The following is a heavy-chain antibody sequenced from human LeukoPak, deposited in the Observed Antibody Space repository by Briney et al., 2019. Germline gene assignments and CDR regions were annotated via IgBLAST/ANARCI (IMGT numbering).Heavy chain of an antibody. CDR2: IYYSGST. J-gene: IGHJ2*01. D-gene: IGHD2-2*01. CDR3: ARSLYPNWYFDP. CDR1: GGSISSYY. Sequence: SETLSLTCTVSGGSISSYYWSWIRRPPGKGLEWIGYIYYSGSTNYNPSLKSRVTISVDTSKNQFSLKLSSVTAADTAVYYCARSLYPNWYFDPWGRGTLVTVSS. V-gene: IGHV4-59*01.